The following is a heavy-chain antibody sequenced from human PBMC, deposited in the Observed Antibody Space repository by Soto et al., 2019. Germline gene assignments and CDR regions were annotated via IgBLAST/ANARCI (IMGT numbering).Heavy chain of an antibody. Sequence: PSETLSLTCTVSGGSVSSNSHYWSWVRQPPGKGLEWIAYISFSGTTDYNPSLKSRVTMAVDTSHNEFSLRLRSVTAADTAVYYCARVWKSSVDTTMGFYSWGRGTLVTVSS. CDR2: ISFSGTT. CDR3: ARVWKSSVDTTMGFYS. D-gene: IGHD5-18*01. V-gene: IGHV4-61*01. J-gene: IGHJ4*02. CDR1: GGSVSSNSHY.